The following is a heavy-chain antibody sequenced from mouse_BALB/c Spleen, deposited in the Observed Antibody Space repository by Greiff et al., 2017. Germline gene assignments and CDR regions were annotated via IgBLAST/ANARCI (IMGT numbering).Heavy chain of an antibody. CDR2: IDPETGGT. J-gene: IGHJ4*01. D-gene: IGHD6-5*01. V-gene: IGHV1-15*01. CDR1: GYTFTDYE. Sequence: QVQLQQSGAELVRPGASVTLSCKASGYTFTDYEMHWVKQTPVHGLEWIGAIDPETGGTAYNQKFKGKATLTADKSSSTAYMELRSLTSEDSAVYYCTRETYDYDAMDYWGQGTSVTVSS. CDR3: TRETYDYDAMDY.